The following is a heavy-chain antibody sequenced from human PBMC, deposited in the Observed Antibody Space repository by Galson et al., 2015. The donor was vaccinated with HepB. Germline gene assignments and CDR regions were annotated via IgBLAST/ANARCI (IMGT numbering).Heavy chain of an antibody. CDR2: IKQDGSEK. Sequence: SLRLSCAASGFTFSSYWMSWVRQAPGKGLEWVANIKQDGSEKYYVDSVKGRFTISRDNAKNSLYLQMNSLRAEDTAVYYCARDRRQNDYYYYGMDVWGQGTTVTVSS. CDR1: GFTFSSYW. D-gene: IGHD1-1*01. V-gene: IGHV3-7*03. CDR3: ARDRRQNDYYYYGMDV. J-gene: IGHJ6*02.